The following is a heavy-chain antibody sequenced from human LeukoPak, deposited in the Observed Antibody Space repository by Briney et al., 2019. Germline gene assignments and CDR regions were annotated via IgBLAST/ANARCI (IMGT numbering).Heavy chain of an antibody. CDR1: GFTFSSYA. J-gene: IGHJ4*02. Sequence: GGSLRLSCAASGFTFSSYAMHWVRQAPGKGLEWVAVISYDGSNKYYADSVKGRFTISRDNSKNTLYLQMNSLRAEDTAVYYCARDYSSSSRYFDYWGQGTLVTVFS. CDR2: ISYDGSNK. V-gene: IGHV3-30*04. CDR3: ARDYSSSSRYFDY. D-gene: IGHD6-6*01.